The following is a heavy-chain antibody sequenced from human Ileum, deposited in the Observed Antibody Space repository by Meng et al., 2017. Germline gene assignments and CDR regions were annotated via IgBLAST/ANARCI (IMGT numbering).Heavy chain of an antibody. CDR3: AKDRWYYYDSSGYYYDGGAYYYGMDV. V-gene: IGHV3-23*01. CDR2: ISGSGGTT. CDR1: GFTFSSYA. Sequence: GESLMISCASSGFTFSSYAMSWVRQAPGKGLEWVSAISGSGGTTYYADSVKDRFAISRDNSKNTLYLHMDSLRAEDTAVYFCAKDRWYYYDSSGYYYDGGAYYYGMDVWGQGTTVTVSS. J-gene: IGHJ6*02. D-gene: IGHD3-22*01.